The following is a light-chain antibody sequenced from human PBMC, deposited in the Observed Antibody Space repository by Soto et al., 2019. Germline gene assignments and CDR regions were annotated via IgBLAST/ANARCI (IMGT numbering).Light chain of an antibody. CDR1: QSVESNY. V-gene: IGKV3-20*01. CDR3: QQYGRSLT. CDR2: GVS. Sequence: ESVLTQSPGTLSLSPGDRAILSCRVGQSVESNYLAWYQQRPGQTPRLLIYGVSSRATGIPDRFSGSGSGTDFTLTISRLEPEDFAVYYCQQYGRSLTFGGGTKVEIK. J-gene: IGKJ4*01.